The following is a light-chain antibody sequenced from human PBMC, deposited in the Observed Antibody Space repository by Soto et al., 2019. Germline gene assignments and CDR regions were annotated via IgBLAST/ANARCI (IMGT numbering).Light chain of an antibody. CDR2: DVN. CDR1: ISDIGGYNF. J-gene: IGLJ2*01. Sequence: QSALTPPASVSGSPGQSITISCTGTISDIGGYNFISWYQHHPGKAPKLVLYDVNNRPSGISYRFSGSKSGNTASLTISGLQAEDEADYYCASYTRTTTLVFGGGTKVTVL. CDR3: ASYTRTTTLV. V-gene: IGLV2-14*01.